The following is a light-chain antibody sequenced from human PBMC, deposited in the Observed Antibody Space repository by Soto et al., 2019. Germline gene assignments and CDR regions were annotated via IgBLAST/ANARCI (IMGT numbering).Light chain of an antibody. CDR2: EVV. J-gene: IGLJ1*01. CDR1: KNDIGVYDF. CDR3: QSYDSSLSAYV. Sequence: QSALTQPPSASGSPGQSVTISCTGTKNDIGVYDFVSWYQHHPGKAPRLIIYEVVQRPSGVPDRFSGSKSGTSASLAITGLQADDEADYYCQSYDSSLSAYVFGTGTKLTVL. V-gene: IGLV2-8*01.